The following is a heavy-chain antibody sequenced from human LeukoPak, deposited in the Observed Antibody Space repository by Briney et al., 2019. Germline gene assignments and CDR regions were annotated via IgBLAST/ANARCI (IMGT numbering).Heavy chain of an antibody. J-gene: IGHJ3*02. CDR2: IYYSGST. CDR3: ARERSQSSFAQDFWSGYYLDAFDI. D-gene: IGHD3-3*01. Sequence: SETLSLTCTVSGGSISSYYWSWIRQPPGKGLEWIGYIYYSGSTNYNPSLKSRVTISVDTSKNQFSLKLSSVTAADTAVYYCARERSQSSFAQDFWSGYYLDAFDIWGQGTMVTVSS. CDR1: GGSISSYY. V-gene: IGHV4-59*01.